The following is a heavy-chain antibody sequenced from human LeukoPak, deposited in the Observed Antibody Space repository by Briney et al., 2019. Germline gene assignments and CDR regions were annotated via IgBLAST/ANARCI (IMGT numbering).Heavy chain of an antibody. D-gene: IGHD5-24*01. Sequence: NIFYXGSTNYNPXXXXXXXXSVXXXKNQLSLKLSSVTAADTAVYYCARHDEDGYNSFDYWGQGTLVTVSS. CDR2: IFYXGST. CDR3: ARHDEDGYNSFDY. V-gene: IGHV4-59*08. J-gene: IGHJ4*02.